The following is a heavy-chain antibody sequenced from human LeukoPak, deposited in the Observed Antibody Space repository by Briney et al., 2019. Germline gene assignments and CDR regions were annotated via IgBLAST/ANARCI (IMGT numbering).Heavy chain of an antibody. V-gene: IGHV1-69*10. D-gene: IGHD3-3*01. CDR1: GGTFSSYA. Sequence: SVKVSCKASGGTFSSYAISWVRQAPGQGLEWMGGIIPILGIANHAQKFQGRVTITADKSTSTAYMELSSLRSEDTAVYYCARDPHYSYDFWTGNWFDPWGQGTLVTVSS. J-gene: IGHJ5*02. CDR2: IIPILGIA. CDR3: ARDPHYSYDFWTGNWFDP.